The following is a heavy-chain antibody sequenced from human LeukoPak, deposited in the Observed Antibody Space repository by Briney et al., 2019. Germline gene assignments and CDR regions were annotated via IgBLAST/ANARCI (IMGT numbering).Heavy chain of an antibody. D-gene: IGHD1-26*01. CDR3: ARAPKRVVATPDY. CDR1: GYTFTGYY. J-gene: IGHJ4*02. V-gene: IGHV1-2*02. Sequence: GASVKVSCKASGYTFTGYYMHWVRQAPGQGLEWMGWINPNSGGTNYAQKFQGRVTMTRDTSISTAYMELSRLRSDDTAVYYCARAPKRVVATPDYWGQGTLVTVSS. CDR2: INPNSGGT.